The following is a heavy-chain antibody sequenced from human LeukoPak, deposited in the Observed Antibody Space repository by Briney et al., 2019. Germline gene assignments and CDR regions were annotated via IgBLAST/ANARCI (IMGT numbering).Heavy chain of an antibody. CDR3: AKDPYHTIFGVVIGTFDP. CDR1: RFTFSSYG. Sequence: GGSLRLSCAASRFTFSSYGMHWVRQAPGKGLEWVAFIRYDGSNKYYADSVKGRFTISRDNSKNTLYLQMNSLRAEDTAVYYCAKDPYHTIFGVVIGTFDPWGQGTLVTVSS. V-gene: IGHV3-30*02. CDR2: IRYDGSNK. D-gene: IGHD3-3*01. J-gene: IGHJ5*02.